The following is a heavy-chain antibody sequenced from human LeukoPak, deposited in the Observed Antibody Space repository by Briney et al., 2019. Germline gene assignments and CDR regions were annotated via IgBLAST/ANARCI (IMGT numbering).Heavy chain of an antibody. J-gene: IGHJ3*02. Sequence: PSETLSLTCNVSGASINTYYWSWIRQSAGGGLEFIGRVYTSGSPDYNPSLKSRVAMSADTSKNQFSLKLSSVTAADTAVYYCARGGYVVVTSDAFDIWGQRTMVTVSS. V-gene: IGHV4-4*07. D-gene: IGHD2-21*02. CDR2: VYTSGSP. CDR3: ARGGYVVVTSDAFDI. CDR1: GASINTYY.